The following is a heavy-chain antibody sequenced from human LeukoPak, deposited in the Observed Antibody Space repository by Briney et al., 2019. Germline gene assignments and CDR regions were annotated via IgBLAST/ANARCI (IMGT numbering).Heavy chain of an antibody. CDR2: IYTSGST. CDR3: AREPGSYDAFDI. V-gene: IGHV4-4*07. J-gene: IGHJ3*02. D-gene: IGHD1-14*01. CDR1: GGSISSYY. Sequence: SETLSLTCAVSGGSISSYYWSWIRQPAGKGREWIGRIYTSGSTNYNPSLKSRVTMSVDTSKNQFSLKLSSVTAADTAVYYCAREPGSYDAFDIWGQGTMVTVSS.